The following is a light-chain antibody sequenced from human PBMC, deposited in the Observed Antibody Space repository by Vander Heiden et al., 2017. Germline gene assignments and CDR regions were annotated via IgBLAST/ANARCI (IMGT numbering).Light chain of an antibody. Sequence: TPSPGPLSLSPGESSTLSCKAGETVVNNYVAWYQQKPGQVPRVLLYGASSMVPGIPCRFSGSGFGTEFTLTISRLEPEDFAVYYCQHYSASPWTFGQGTKVEIK. CDR3: QHYSASPWT. CDR2: GAS. CDR1: ETVVNNY. J-gene: IGKJ1*01. V-gene: IGKV3-20*01.